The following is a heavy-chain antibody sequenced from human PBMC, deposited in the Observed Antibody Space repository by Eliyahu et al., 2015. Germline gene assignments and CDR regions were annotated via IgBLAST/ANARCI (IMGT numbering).Heavy chain of an antibody. V-gene: IGHV3-7*01. Sequence: MSWVRQAPGKGLEWVANIKQDGSEKYYVDSVKGRFTISRDNAKNSLYLQMNSLRAEDTAVYYCARYSGFEQLMDVWGKGTTVTVSS. D-gene: IGHD6-13*01. J-gene: IGHJ6*04. CDR2: IKQDGSEK. CDR3: ARYSGFEQLMDV.